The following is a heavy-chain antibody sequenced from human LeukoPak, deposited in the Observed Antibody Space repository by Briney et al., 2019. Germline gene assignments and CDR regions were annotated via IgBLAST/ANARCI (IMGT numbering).Heavy chain of an antibody. CDR3: TRDLDY. CDR2: TRNKANSYTT. CDR1: GFTFSDHY. Sequence: GGSLRLSCAASGFTFSDHYMDWVRQAPGKGLEWVGRTRNKANSYTTEYAASVKGRFTISRDDSKNSLYLQMNSLKTEDTAVYYCTRDLDYWGQGTLVTVSS. J-gene: IGHJ4*02. V-gene: IGHV3-72*01.